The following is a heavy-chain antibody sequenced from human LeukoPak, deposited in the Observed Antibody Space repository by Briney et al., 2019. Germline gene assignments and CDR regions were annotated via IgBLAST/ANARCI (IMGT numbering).Heavy chain of an antibody. Sequence: GGSLRPYCAASGFTFSDYYMSWIRQAPGKGLEWVSYISSSGSTIYYADSVKGRFTISRDNAKNSLYLQMNSLRAEDTAVYYCARGDYDILTGYYKDIDYWGQGTLVTVSS. CDR1: GFTFSDYY. V-gene: IGHV3-11*01. CDR2: ISSSGSTI. D-gene: IGHD3-9*01. J-gene: IGHJ4*02. CDR3: ARGDYDILTGYYKDIDY.